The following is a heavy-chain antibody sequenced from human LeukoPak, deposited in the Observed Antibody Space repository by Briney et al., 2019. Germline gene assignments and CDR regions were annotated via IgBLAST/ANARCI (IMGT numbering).Heavy chain of an antibody. CDR2: ISYDGSNK. V-gene: IGHV3-30*18. Sequence: GGSLRLSCAASGFTFSSYGMHWVRQAPGKGLEWVAVISYDGSNKYYADSVKGRFTISRDNSKNTLYLQMNSLRAEDTAVYYCAKTELSIAARPYFDYWGQGTLVTVSS. J-gene: IGHJ4*02. CDR1: GFTFSSYG. D-gene: IGHD6-6*01. CDR3: AKTELSIAARPYFDY.